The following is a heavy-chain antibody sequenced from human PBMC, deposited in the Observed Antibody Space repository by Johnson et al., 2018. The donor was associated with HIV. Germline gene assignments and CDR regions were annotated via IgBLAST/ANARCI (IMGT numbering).Heavy chain of an antibody. CDR3: AKDNVVGALTIWGNRAFDS. CDR2: ISWKSGKT. V-gene: IGHV3-9*01. J-gene: IGHJ3*01. CDR1: GFTFDEYV. Sequence: VQLVESGGGWVQPGRSLRVSCAASGFTFDEYVIHWVRQAPGKGLEWVSGISWKSGKTGNADAVKGRFTISRDNAKNFVHLQMNSLRADDTALYYFAKDNVVGALTIWGNRAFDSWVQGTMVTVSS. D-gene: IGHD1-26*01.